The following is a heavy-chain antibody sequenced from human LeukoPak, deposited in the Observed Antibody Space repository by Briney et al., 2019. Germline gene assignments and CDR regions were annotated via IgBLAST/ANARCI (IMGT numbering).Heavy chain of an antibody. CDR3: ARDSAALYYYDSSGAFDI. Sequence: PSETLSLTCTVSGGSISSGDYYWSWIRQPPGKGLEWIGYIYYSGSTYYNPSLKSRVTISVDTSKNQFSLKLSSVTAADTAVYYCARDSAALYYYDSSGAFDIWGQGTMVTVSS. CDR1: GGSISSGDYY. D-gene: IGHD3-22*01. CDR2: IYYSGST. J-gene: IGHJ3*02. V-gene: IGHV4-30-4*01.